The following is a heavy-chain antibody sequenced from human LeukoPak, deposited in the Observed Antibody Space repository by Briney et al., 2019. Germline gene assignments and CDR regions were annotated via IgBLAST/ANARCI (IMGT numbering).Heavy chain of an antibody. Sequence: GGSLRLSCAASGFTFSSNSINWVRQAPGKGLEWVSIIYAAGNTYYADSVEGRFTISRDSSKNTLFLHMNTLRAEDTAIYYCAKDRTVGASYWYFDLWGRGTLVTVSS. CDR3: AKDRTVGASYWYFDL. CDR1: GFTFSSNS. CDR2: IYAAGNT. V-gene: IGHV3-53*01. J-gene: IGHJ2*01. D-gene: IGHD1-26*01.